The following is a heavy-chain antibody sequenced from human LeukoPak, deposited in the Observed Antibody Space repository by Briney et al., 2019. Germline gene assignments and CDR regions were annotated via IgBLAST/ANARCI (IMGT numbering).Heavy chain of an antibody. Sequence: TSETLSLTCTVSGGSISSYYWSWIRQPPGKGLEWIGYIYYSGSTNYNPSLKSRVTISVDTSKNQFSLKLSSVTAADTAVYYCVYGDYGYDYWGQGTLVTVSS. D-gene: IGHD4-17*01. CDR2: IYYSGST. V-gene: IGHV4-59*01. J-gene: IGHJ4*02. CDR1: GGSISSYY. CDR3: VYGDYGYDY.